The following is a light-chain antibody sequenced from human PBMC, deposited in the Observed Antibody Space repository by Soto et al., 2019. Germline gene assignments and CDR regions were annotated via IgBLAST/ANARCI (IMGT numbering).Light chain of an antibody. V-gene: IGLV2-14*01. J-gene: IGLJ1*01. CDR3: SSFTSSRAYV. Sequence: QSLLTQPRSVSGSPGQSVTISCPGTSSDVGGYNYVSWYQQQSGKAPKLMSHEVSDRPSDVSNRFSGSKSGNTASLTISGLQAEDEADYYCSSFTSSRAYVFGTGTKVTVL. CDR2: EVS. CDR1: SSDVGGYNY.